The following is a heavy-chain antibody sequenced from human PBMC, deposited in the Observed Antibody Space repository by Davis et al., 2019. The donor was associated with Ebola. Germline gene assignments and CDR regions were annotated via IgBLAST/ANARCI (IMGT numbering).Heavy chain of an antibody. CDR1: GFTFSVYY. V-gene: IGHV3-11*06. D-gene: IGHD3-22*01. J-gene: IGHJ2*01. CDR2: ISSSASYK. Sequence: PGGSLRLSCAASGFTFSVYYMSWIRQAPGKGPEWVSSISSSASYKNYADSVKGRFTISRDDAKKSLYLQMDSLRPEDTAVYYCASYYDSSGYYFSNWYFDLWGRGTLVTVSS. CDR3: ASYYDSSGYYFSNWYFDL.